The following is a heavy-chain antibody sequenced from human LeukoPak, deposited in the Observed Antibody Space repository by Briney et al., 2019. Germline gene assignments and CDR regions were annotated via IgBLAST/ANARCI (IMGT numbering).Heavy chain of an antibody. Sequence: SQTLSLTCAISGDSVSSNSATWNWIRQSPSRGLECLGRTYYRSKWYNDYAVSVKSRITINPDTSKNQFSLQLNSVTPEDTAVYYCARGVSVAATRPFDYWGQGTLVPVSS. J-gene: IGHJ4*02. CDR3: ARGVSVAATRPFDY. D-gene: IGHD6-19*01. CDR1: GDSVSSNSAT. CDR2: TYYRSKWYN. V-gene: IGHV6-1*01.